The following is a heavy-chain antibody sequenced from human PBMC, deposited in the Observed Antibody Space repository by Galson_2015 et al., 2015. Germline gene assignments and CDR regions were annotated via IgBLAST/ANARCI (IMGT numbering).Heavy chain of an antibody. V-gene: IGHV2-5*01. Sequence: PALVKPTQTLSLTCTFSGFSLSATAVGVGWIRQPPGKALEWLAHIYWNDDKKYSPSLKSRLTITKDTSKNQVVLTVTNLDPVDTATYYCAHLTSNGFCLDYWGQGTLVTVSS. D-gene: IGHD1-1*01. CDR2: IYWNDDK. CDR3: AHLTSNGFCLDY. J-gene: IGHJ4*02. CDR1: GFSLSATAVG.